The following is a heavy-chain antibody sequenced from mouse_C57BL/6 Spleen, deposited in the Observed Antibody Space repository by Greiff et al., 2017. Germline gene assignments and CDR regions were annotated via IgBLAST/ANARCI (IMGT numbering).Heavy chain of an antibody. CDR3: AKNHGNYVKAMDY. V-gene: IGHV2-5*01. D-gene: IGHD2-1*01. J-gene: IGHJ4*01. CDR2: ICRGGSP. CDR1: GFSLTSYG. Sequence: VKLQESGPGLVQPSQSLSITCTVSGFSLTSYGVHWVRQSPGQGLEWLGVICRGGSPDYNAAFMSRLSITKDNSKSQVFFKMNSLQADDTAIYYCAKNHGNYVKAMDYWGQGTSVTVSS.